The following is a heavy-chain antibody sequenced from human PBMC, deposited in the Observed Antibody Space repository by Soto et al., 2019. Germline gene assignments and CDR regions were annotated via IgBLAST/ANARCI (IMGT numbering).Heavy chain of an antibody. Sequence: SQTLSLTCAISGDSVSSNSAAWNWIRQSPSRGLEWLGRTYYRSKWYNDYAVSVKSRITINPDTSKNQFSLQLNSVTPEDTAVYYCARDRALLPGHGAVAAAGKPKPYYYYGMDVWGQGTTVTVSS. J-gene: IGHJ6*02. CDR1: GDSVSSNSAA. V-gene: IGHV6-1*01. CDR2: TYYRSKWYN. CDR3: ARDRALLPGHGAVAAAGKPKPYYYYGMDV. D-gene: IGHD6-13*01.